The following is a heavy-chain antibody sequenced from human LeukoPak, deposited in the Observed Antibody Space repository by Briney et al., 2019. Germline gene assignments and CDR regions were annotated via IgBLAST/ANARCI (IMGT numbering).Heavy chain of an antibody. CDR1: GYTFTSYD. Sequence: GASVKVSCKASGYTFTSYDINWVRQATGQGLEWMGWMNPNSGNTGYAQKFQGRVTMTRNTSISTAYTELSSLRSEDTAVYYCARLDSSSWTSTYYYYYGMDVWGQGTTVTVSS. CDR2: MNPNSGNT. CDR3: ARLDSSSWTSTYYYYYGMDV. D-gene: IGHD6-13*01. V-gene: IGHV1-8*01. J-gene: IGHJ6*02.